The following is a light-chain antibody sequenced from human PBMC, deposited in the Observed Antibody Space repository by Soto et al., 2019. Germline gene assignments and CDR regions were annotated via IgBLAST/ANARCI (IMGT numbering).Light chain of an antibody. CDR3: ISYTVSRSYV. CDR2: SVS. CDR1: SSDIGTYDH. J-gene: IGLJ1*01. Sequence: QSVLTQPASVSGSPGQSVTISCSGTSSDIGTYDHVAWFQQFPGKTSKLVIYSVSDRPSGVSYRFSGSKSGNTASLTISGLQADDEADYYCISYTVSRSYVFGTGSKVTVL. V-gene: IGLV2-14*01.